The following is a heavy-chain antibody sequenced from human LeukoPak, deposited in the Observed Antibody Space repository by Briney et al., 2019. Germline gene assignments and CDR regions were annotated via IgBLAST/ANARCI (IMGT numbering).Heavy chain of an antibody. CDR1: GGSISSSSYY. Sequence: SETLSLTCTVSGGSISSSSYYWGWIRQPPGKGLEWIGSFYYSGSTYYNPSLKSRVTISVDTSKNQFSLKLSSVTAADTAVYYCARDPVWRIDAFDIWGQGTMVTVSS. CDR2: FYYSGST. D-gene: IGHD2-15*01. J-gene: IGHJ3*02. CDR3: ARDPVWRIDAFDI. V-gene: IGHV4-39*07.